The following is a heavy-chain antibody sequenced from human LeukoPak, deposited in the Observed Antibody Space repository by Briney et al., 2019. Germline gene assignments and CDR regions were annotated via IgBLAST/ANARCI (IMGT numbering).Heavy chain of an antibody. V-gene: IGHV3-23*01. D-gene: IGHD4-17*01. Sequence: PGGSLRLSCAASGFTFSSYAMSWVRQAPGKGLEWVSAISGSGGSTYYADSVKGRFTISRDNSKNTLYLQMNSLSAEDTAVYYCAKGPTMTTVTTVFDYWGQGTLVTVSS. CDR2: ISGSGGST. CDR1: GFTFSSYA. CDR3: AKGPTMTTVTTVFDY. J-gene: IGHJ4*02.